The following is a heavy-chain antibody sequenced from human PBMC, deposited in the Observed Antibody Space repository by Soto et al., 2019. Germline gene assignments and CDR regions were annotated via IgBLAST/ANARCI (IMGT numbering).Heavy chain of an antibody. J-gene: IGHJ4*02. Sequence: ASVTVSCKASGSTFTSYAMHWVRQAPGQRLEWMGWINAGNGNTKYSQKFQGRVTMTTDTSTSTAYMELRSLRSDDTAVYYCAREGPHGYSGYPDYWGQGTLVTVSS. CDR1: GSTFTSYA. V-gene: IGHV1-3*01. CDR2: INAGNGNT. D-gene: IGHD5-12*01. CDR3: AREGPHGYSGYPDY.